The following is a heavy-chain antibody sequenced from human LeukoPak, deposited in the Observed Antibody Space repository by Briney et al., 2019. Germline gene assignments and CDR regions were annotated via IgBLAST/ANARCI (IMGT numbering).Heavy chain of an antibody. J-gene: IGHJ4*02. CDR1: GFTFSSYW. CDR3: ARDRGNYYDSSGYYIFDY. D-gene: IGHD3-22*01. Sequence: GGSLRLSCAASGFTFSSYWMNWVRQAPGKGLEWVANIKQDGSEKYYVDSVKGRFTISRDNAKNSLYLQMNSRRAEDTAVYYCARDRGNYYDSSGYYIFDYWGQGTLVTVSS. CDR2: IKQDGSEK. V-gene: IGHV3-7*01.